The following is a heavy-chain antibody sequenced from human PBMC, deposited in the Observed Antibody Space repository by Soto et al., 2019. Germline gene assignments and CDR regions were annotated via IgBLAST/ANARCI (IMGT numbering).Heavy chain of an antibody. Sequence: SVKVSCNASGGTISSYAISWVGQDPGQGLEWMGGIIPIFGTANNEQKIQGRVTITADDSTSTANMELSSLRSENTAVYYCARGDTPRVVGAATTSYYGMDVWGQGTTVTVSS. D-gene: IGHD2-15*01. CDR3: ARGDTPRVVGAATTSYYGMDV. J-gene: IGHJ6*02. CDR1: GGTISSYA. V-gene: IGHV1-69*13. CDR2: IIPIFGTA.